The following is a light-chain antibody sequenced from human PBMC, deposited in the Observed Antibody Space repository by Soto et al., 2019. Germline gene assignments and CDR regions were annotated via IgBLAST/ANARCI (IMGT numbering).Light chain of an antibody. CDR2: GTS. Sequence: VMTQSPATLSVSPGDRATLSCRASQTFNRNVAWYQQKPGQAPRLLIYGTSTRATGIPDRFSGSGSGTDFTLTISRLEPEDFAVYYCQQYGSSPLTFGPGTKVDIK. CDR1: QTFNRN. V-gene: IGKV3-20*01. J-gene: IGKJ3*01. CDR3: QQYGSSPLT.